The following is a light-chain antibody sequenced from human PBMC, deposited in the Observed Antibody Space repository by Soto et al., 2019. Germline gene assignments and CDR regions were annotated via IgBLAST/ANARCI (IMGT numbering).Light chain of an antibody. Sequence: QSVLTQPPSVSGAPGQRVTISCTGSSSNIGAGHDVHWYQQLPETAPKLLIYGNSNRPSGVPDRFSGSKSGTSVSLAITGLQAEDEADYYCQSYDGSLSGVIFGGGTKLTV. V-gene: IGLV1-40*01. CDR2: GNS. J-gene: IGLJ2*01. CDR3: QSYDGSLSGVI. CDR1: SSNIGAGHD.